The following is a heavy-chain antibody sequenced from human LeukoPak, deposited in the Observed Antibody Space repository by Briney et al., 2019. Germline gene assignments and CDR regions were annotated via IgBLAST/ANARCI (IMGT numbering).Heavy chain of an antibody. Sequence: GSPRLSCAASGFTFSSYAMSWVRQAPGKGLEWVSAISGSGGSTYYADSVKGRFTISRDNSKNTLYLQMNSLRAEDTAVYYCAKDFGRAIDYVWGSYRYPSLGYWGQGTLVTVSS. CDR2: ISGSGGST. J-gene: IGHJ4*02. D-gene: IGHD3-16*02. CDR3: AKDFGRAIDYVWGSYRYPSLGY. V-gene: IGHV3-23*01. CDR1: GFTFSSYA.